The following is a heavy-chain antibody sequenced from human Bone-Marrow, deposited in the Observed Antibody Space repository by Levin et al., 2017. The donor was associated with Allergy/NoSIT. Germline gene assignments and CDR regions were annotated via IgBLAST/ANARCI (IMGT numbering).Heavy chain of an antibody. Sequence: SETLSLTCTVSGGSLSGGTYYWGWVRQPPGKGLEWIGSISRDGSMYYNPSLQSRVSVSIDTSKNQFYLTVGSVTAADSAVYYCARDLSDYDFFKYWGQGTRVTVS. CDR3: ARDLSDYDFFKY. J-gene: IGHJ1*01. CDR2: ISRDGSM. CDR1: GGSLSGGTYY. V-gene: IGHV4-39*07. D-gene: IGHD3-3*01.